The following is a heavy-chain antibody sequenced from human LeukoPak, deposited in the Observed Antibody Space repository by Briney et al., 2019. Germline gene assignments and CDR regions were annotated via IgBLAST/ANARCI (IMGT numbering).Heavy chain of an antibody. CDR2: IYYTGTS. D-gene: IGHD3-22*01. CDR3: ARDLNYYDGSTYYDAFDI. Sequence: SETLSLTCTVSGGSISTHFWTWIRQPSGKGLEFIGNIYYTGTSNYNPSLKSRVTMSIDTAKNQFSLNLSSVTAADTAVYYCARDLNYYDGSTYYDAFDIWGQGTLVTVSS. J-gene: IGHJ3*02. V-gene: IGHV4-59*11. CDR1: GGSISTHF.